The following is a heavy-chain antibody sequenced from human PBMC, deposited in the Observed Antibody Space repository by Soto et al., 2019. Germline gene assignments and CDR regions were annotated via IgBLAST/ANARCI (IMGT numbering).Heavy chain of an antibody. CDR2: IYYSGST. CDR3: ARGELVVVHYYYGMDV. Sequence: SETLSLTCTVSGGSISSGDYYWSWIRQPPGKGLEWIGYIYYSGSTYYNPSLKSRVTISVDTSKNQFSLKLSSVTAADTAVYYCARGELVVVHYYYGMDVWGQGTTVTV. D-gene: IGHD2-15*01. CDR1: GGSISSGDYY. J-gene: IGHJ6*02. V-gene: IGHV4-30-4*01.